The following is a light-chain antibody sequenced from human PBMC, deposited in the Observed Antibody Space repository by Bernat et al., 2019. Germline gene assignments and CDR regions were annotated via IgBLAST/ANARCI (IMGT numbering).Light chain of an antibody. J-gene: IGKJ3*01. Sequence: DIQMTQAQSSLSASVGDRVTITCQASQDISNYLHWYQQKPGKAPKLLIYDASNLETGVPSRFSGSGSGTDFTFINSSLQPEDIATYYSQQYDNLLFTFGPGTKVDSK. CDR2: DAS. CDR1: QDISNY. V-gene: IGKV1-33*01. CDR3: QQYDNLLFT.